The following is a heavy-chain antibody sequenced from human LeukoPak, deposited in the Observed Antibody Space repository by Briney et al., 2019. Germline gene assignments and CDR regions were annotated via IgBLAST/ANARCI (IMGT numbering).Heavy chain of an antibody. V-gene: IGHV1-46*01. CDR3: ARGPAGISSSWPLDY. CDR1: GYTFTSYY. Sequence: ASVKVSCKASGYTFTSYYMHWVRQAPGQGLEWMGIINPSGGSTSYAQKFQGRVTMTRDTSTSTDYMELSSLRSEDTAVYYCARGPAGISSSWPLDYWGQGTLVTVSS. D-gene: IGHD6-13*01. J-gene: IGHJ4*02. CDR2: INPSGGST.